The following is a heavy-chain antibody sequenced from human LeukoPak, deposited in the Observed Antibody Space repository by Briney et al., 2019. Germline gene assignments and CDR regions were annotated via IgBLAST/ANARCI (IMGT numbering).Heavy chain of an antibody. V-gene: IGHV6-1*01. CDR1: GDSVSSNSAA. CDR3: ARFGETYSYGSHYYGMDV. D-gene: IGHD5-18*01. CDR2: TYYRSKWYN. Sequence: SQTLSLTCAISGDSVSSNSAAWNWIRQSPSRGLEWLGRTYYRSKWYNDYAVSVKSRITINPDTSKNQFSLQLNSVTPEDTAVYYCARFGETYSYGSHYYGMDVWGQGTTVTVSS. J-gene: IGHJ6*02.